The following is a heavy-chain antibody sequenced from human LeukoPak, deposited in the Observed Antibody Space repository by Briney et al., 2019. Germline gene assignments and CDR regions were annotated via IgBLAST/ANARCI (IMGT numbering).Heavy chain of an antibody. Sequence: PSETLSLTCAVYGGSFSGYYWSWIRQPPGKGLEWIGEINHSGSTNYNPSLKSRVTISVDTSKNQFSLKLSSVTAADTAVYYCARHRRWLQFYYYYYYMDVWGKGTTVTVSS. CDR3: ARHRRWLQFYYYYYYMDV. V-gene: IGHV4-34*01. D-gene: IGHD5-24*01. CDR2: INHSGST. J-gene: IGHJ6*03. CDR1: GGSFSGYY.